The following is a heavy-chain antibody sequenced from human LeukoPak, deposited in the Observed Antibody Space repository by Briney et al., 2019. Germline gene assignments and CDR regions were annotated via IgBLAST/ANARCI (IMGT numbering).Heavy chain of an antibody. D-gene: IGHD3-10*01. J-gene: IGHJ3*02. CDR2: IYYSGST. V-gene: IGHV4-30-4*08. CDR1: GGSISSGDYY. Sequence: SQTLSLTCTVSGGSISSGDYYWSWIRQPPGKGLEWIGYIYYSGSTYYNPSLKSRVTISVDTSKNQFSLKLSSVTAADTAVYYCARERADGSGSYGAFDIWGQGTMVTVSS. CDR3: ARERADGSGSYGAFDI.